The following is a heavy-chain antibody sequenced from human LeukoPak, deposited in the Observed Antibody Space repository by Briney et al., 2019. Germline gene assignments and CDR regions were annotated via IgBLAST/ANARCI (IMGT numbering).Heavy chain of an antibody. J-gene: IGHJ4*02. Sequence: PSETLSLTRTVSGGSISIYYCGWVRQPPGERLGWIGYIYYSGSTTYNTSLTSRVTISVYTSKTQFSLKLRSGTAADTAVYYCARSAHYSQFDYWGQGTLVTVSS. CDR2: IYYSGST. CDR3: ARSAHYSQFDY. D-gene: IGHD3-22*01. CDR1: GGSISIYY. V-gene: IGHV4-59*01.